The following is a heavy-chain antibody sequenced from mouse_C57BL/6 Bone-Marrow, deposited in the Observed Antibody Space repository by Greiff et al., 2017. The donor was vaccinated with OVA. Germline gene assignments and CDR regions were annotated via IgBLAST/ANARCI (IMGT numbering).Heavy chain of an antibody. V-gene: IGHV5-12*01. CDR1: GFTFSDYY. CDR2: ISNGGGST. Sequence: DVMLVESGGGLVQPGGSLKLSCAASGFTFSDYYMYWVRQTPEKRLEWVAYISNGGGSTYYPDTVKGRFTISRDNAKNTLYLQMSRLKSEDTAMYYCARQGGFYYDYDAFAYWGQGTLVTVSA. CDR3: ARQGGFYYDYDAFAY. J-gene: IGHJ3*01. D-gene: IGHD2-4*01.